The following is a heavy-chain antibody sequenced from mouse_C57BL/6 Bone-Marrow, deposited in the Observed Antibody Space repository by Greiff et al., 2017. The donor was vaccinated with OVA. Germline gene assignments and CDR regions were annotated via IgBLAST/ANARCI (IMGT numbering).Heavy chain of an antibody. CDR3: ARQGDYGSFYAMDY. V-gene: IGHV5-12*01. D-gene: IGHD1-1*01. CDR1: GFTFSDYY. Sequence: DVQLVESGGGLVQPGGSLKLSCAASGFTFSDYYMYWVRQTPEKRLEWVAYISNGGGSTYYPDTVKGRFTISRDNAKNTLYLQMSRLKSEDTAMYYWARQGDYGSFYAMDYWGQGTSVTVSS. J-gene: IGHJ4*01. CDR2: ISNGGGST.